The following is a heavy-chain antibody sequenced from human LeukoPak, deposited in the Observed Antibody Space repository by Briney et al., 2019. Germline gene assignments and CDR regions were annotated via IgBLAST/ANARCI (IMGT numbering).Heavy chain of an antibody. J-gene: IGHJ4*02. CDR2: ISAYNGDT. CDR3: AREPTNTSGRHAYFDY. CDR1: GYIFTHHG. V-gene: IGHV1-18*01. Sequence: ASVRVSCKASGYIFTHHGITWVRQAPGQGLEWMGWISAYNGDTNYAQKFQDRVTLTTDTSTSTAYMELRSLRSDDTAVYYCAREPTNTSGRHAYFDYWGQGTLVTVSS. D-gene: IGHD6-19*01.